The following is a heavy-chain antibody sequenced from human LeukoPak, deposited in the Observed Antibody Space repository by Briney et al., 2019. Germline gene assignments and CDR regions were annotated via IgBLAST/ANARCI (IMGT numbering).Heavy chain of an antibody. D-gene: IGHD6-19*01. J-gene: IGHJ4*02. V-gene: IGHV1-18*01. CDR3: ARGSSGWLDYFDY. Sequence: ASVKVSCKASGYTFFSYNINWVRQAPGQGLEWMGWISAYNGNTDHAQKFQGRVTMTTDTSTDTAYMELRSLRSDDTAVYYCARGSSGWLDYFDYWGQGTLVTVSS. CDR1: GYTFFSYN. CDR2: ISAYNGNT.